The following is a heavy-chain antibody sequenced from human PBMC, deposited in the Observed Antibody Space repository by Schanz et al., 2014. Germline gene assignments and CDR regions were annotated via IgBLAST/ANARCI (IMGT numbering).Heavy chain of an antibody. D-gene: IGHD3-16*02. CDR2: IGVDGATT. CDR3: ARDNRYYLFDY. CDR1: GFAFSSYG. Sequence: EVQLLESGGGLVQPGGSLRLSCLASGFAFSSYGMNWLRQAPGKGLEWVSVIGVDGATTYYADSVKGRFTISRDNSKNALYLQMNSLRPEDTAVYFCARDNRYYLFDYWGQGALVTVSS. J-gene: IGHJ4*02. V-gene: IGHV3-23*01.